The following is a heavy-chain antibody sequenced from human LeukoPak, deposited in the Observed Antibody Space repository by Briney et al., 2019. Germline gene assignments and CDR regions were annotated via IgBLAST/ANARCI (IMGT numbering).Heavy chain of an antibody. J-gene: IGHJ4*02. CDR2: IYSGGST. CDR3: VKDVSRYSGYDSTFDY. Sequence: PGGSLRLSCAASGFTVSSNYMSWVRQAPGKGLEWVSVIYSGGSTYYADSVKGRFTISRDNSKNTLYLQMSSLRAEDTAVYYCVKDVSRYSGYDSTFDYWGQGTLVTVSS. CDR1: GFTVSSNY. V-gene: IGHV3-53*05. D-gene: IGHD5-12*01.